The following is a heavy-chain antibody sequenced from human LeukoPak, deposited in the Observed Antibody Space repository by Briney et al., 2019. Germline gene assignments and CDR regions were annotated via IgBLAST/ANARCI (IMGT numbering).Heavy chain of an antibody. D-gene: IGHD3-9*01. CDR1: GGSFSGYY. J-gene: IGHJ4*02. CDR2: INHSGST. V-gene: IGHV4-34*01. Sequence: AETLSLTCAVYGGSFSGYYLSWIRQPPGKGLEWIWEINHSGSTNYNPSLKSRVTISVDTSKNQFSLKLSSVTAADTAVYYCARAHQILAYSDILTGTSSLDYWGQGTLVTVSS. CDR3: ARAHQILAYSDILTGTSSLDY.